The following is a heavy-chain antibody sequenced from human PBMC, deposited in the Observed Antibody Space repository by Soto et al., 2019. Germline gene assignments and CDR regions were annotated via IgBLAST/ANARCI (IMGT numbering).Heavy chain of an antibody. Sequence: QVQLVQSGAEVKKPGASVKVSCKASGDTFTNYDIKWVRQATGQGLEWMGWMNPNSGNTGYAQKXQRXXTXTRNTSISTAYMELSSLRSEDTAVYYCARGRNGMDVWGQGTTVTVSS. V-gene: IGHV1-8*01. CDR3: ARGRNGMDV. CDR1: GDTFTNYD. CDR2: MNPNSGNT. J-gene: IGHJ6*02.